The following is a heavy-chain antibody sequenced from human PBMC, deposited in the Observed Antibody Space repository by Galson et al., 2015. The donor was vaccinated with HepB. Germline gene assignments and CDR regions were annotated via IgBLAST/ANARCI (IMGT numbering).Heavy chain of an antibody. CDR2: IRSRAEGGTT. D-gene: IGHD2-2*02. Sequence: SLRLSCAASGFTFSNAWMSWVRQAPGKGLEWVGRIRSRAEGGTTDYPAPVRGRFTISRDDSENTLYLQMNSLQPEDTAVYYCTTDLGGYCSSTSCYTGIESFDPWGQGTLVTVSS. CDR3: TTDLGGYCSSTSCYTGIESFDP. J-gene: IGHJ5*02. CDR1: GFTFSNAW. V-gene: IGHV3-15*01.